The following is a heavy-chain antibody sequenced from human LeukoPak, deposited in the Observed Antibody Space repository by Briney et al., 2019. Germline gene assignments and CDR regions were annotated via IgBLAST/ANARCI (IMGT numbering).Heavy chain of an antibody. D-gene: IGHD4-17*01. V-gene: IGHV4-59*01. CDR2: VFYSGST. CDR1: GGSISSYY. J-gene: IGHJ4*02. CDR3: AREVGDYVGVFDY. Sequence: SETLSLTCTASGGSISSYYWSWIRQPPGKGLEWIGYVFYSGSTNYNPSLKSRVTISVDMSKNQFSLKLTSVTAADTAVYYCAREVGDYVGVFDYWGQGTLVTVSS.